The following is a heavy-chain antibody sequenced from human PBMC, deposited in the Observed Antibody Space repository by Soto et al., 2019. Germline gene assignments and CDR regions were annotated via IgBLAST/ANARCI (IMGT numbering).Heavy chain of an antibody. CDR1: GGSISSYY. CDR2: IYYSGST. Sequence: SETLSLTCTVSGGSISSYYWSWIRQPPGKGLEWIGYIYYSGSTNYNPSLKSRVTISVDTSKNQFSLKLSSVTAADTAVYYCARGGYCSSTSCYADKDKGIWFDPWGQGTLVTVSS. J-gene: IGHJ5*02. V-gene: IGHV4-59*01. D-gene: IGHD2-2*01. CDR3: ARGGYCSSTSCYADKDKGIWFDP.